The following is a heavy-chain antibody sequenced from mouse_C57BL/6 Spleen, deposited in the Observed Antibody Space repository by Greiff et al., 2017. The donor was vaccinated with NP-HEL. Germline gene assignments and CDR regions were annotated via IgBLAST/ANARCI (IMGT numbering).Heavy chain of an antibody. D-gene: IGHD1-1*01. CDR2: INPNTGGT. Sequence: EVKLVESGPELVKPGASVKMSCKASGYTFTDYNMHWVKQSPGKSLEWIGYINPNTGGTSYNQKFKGKATLTVNKTSSTAYMELRSLTSEGSAVYYCARDYYGSSFDVWGTGTTVTVSS. J-gene: IGHJ1*03. CDR1: GYTFTDYN. V-gene: IGHV1-22*01. CDR3: ARDYYGSSFDV.